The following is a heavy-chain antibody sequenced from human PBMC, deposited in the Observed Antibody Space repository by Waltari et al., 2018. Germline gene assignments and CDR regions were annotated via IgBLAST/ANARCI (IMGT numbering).Heavy chain of an antibody. CDR3: ARCPHSSSWLSSGYYYMDV. D-gene: IGHD6-13*01. V-gene: IGHV1-69*05. CDR1: GGTFSSYA. J-gene: IGHJ6*03. Sequence: QVQLVQSGAEVKKPGSSVKVSCKASGGTFSSYAISWVRTAPGHGLEWMGGIIPIFGTANYAQKFQGRVTITTDESTSTAYMELSSLRSEDTAVYYCARCPHSSSWLSSGYYYMDVWSKGTTVTVSS. CDR2: IIPIFGTA.